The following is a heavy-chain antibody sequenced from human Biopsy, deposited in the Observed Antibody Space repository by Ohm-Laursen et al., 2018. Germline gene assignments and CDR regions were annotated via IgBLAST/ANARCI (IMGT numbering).Heavy chain of an antibody. D-gene: IGHD2/OR15-2a*01. Sequence: SETLSLTCTVSGGSIRSDYWSWIRQTPGKGLEWIGYIYYSGSTNYNPSLKSRVTISVDTSKNQFSLRLNSVTAANTAVYYCARATNSTGWPYYYFYGIDVWGQGTTVTVSS. J-gene: IGHJ6*02. V-gene: IGHV4-59*01. CDR2: IYYSGST. CDR1: GGSIRSDY. CDR3: ARATNSTGWPYYYFYGIDV.